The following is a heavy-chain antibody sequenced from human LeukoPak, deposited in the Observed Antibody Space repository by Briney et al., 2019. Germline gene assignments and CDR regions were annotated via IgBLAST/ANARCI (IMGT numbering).Heavy chain of an antibody. J-gene: IGHJ4*02. D-gene: IGHD2-2*01. CDR3: ARRAGMTSVDY. CDR1: GGSFSGYY. V-gene: IGHV4-34*01. Sequence: SETLSLTCAVYGGSFSGYYWSWIRQPPGKGLEWIGEINHSGSTNYNPALKSRVTISVDTSKSQFSLKLTSATAADTAVYYCARRAGMTSVDYWGQGTLVTVST. CDR2: INHSGST.